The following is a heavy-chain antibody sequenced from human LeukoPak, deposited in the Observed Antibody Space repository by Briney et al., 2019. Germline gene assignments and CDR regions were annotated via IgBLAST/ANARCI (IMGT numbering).Heavy chain of an antibody. Sequence: PSETLSLTCTVSGGSISSSSYYWGWIRQPPGKGLEYIAFIHYSGHTNYNPSLKSRVTISIDTSKNQFSLNLSSVTAADTAVYYCARLGKEVTYRAYYLDYWGQGTLVTVSS. J-gene: IGHJ4*02. V-gene: IGHV4-61*05. CDR2: IHYSGHT. CDR3: ARLGKEVTYRAYYLDY. CDR1: GGSISSSSYY. D-gene: IGHD7-27*01.